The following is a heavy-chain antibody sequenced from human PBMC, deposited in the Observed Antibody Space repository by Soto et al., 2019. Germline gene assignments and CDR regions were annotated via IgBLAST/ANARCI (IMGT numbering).Heavy chain of an antibody. V-gene: IGHV1-8*01. J-gene: IGHJ5*02. CDR1: GYTFTSYD. CDR2: MNPNSGNT. D-gene: IGHD3-3*01. CDR3: ARHLEKYYDFWSGSLYNWFDP. Sequence: GASVKVSCKASGYTFTSYDINWVRQATGQGLEWMGWMNPNSGNTGYAQKFQGRVTMTRDTSTSTAYMELRSLRSDDTAVYYCARHLEKYYDFWSGSLYNWFDPWGQGTLVTVSS.